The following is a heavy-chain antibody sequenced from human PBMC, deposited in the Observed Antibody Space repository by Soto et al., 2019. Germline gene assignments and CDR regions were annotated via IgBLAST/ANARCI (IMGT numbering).Heavy chain of an antibody. Sequence: GASLKVSCKASRYTFTSFGINWGRQAPGQGLEWMGGISVYNDNTNHGQKFQGRVTMTTHKSTGTAYMELRSLRSSDKDVYYCARDRGLGGEAFDIWGQGTLVTVSS. V-gene: IGHV1-18*04. D-gene: IGHD6-25*01. CDR1: RYTFTSFG. J-gene: IGHJ3*02. CDR2: ISVYNDNT. CDR3: ARDRGLGGEAFDI.